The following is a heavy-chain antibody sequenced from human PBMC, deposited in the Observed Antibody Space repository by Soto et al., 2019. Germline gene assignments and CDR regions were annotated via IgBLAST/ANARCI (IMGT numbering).Heavy chain of an antibody. CDR2: MNPNSSNT. V-gene: IGHV1-8*01. CDR1: GYTFTSYD. J-gene: IGHJ5*02. Sequence: ASVKVSCKASGYTFTSYDINWVRQATGQGLEWMGWMNPNSSNTGYAQKFQGRVTMTRNTSISTAYMELSSLRSEDTAVCYCARWWVYCTNGVRSNWFDPWGQGTLVTVSS. CDR3: ARWWVYCTNGVRSNWFDP. D-gene: IGHD2-8*01.